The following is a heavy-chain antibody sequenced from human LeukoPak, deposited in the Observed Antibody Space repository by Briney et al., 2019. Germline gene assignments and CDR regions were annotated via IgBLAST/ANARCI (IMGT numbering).Heavy chain of an antibody. D-gene: IGHD6-6*01. J-gene: IGHJ3*02. V-gene: IGHV1-46*01. CDR2: INPSGGST. Sequence: GASVKVSCKASGFTFTSYYMHWVRQAPGQGLEWMGIINPSGGSTSYAQKFQGRVTMTRDTSTSTVYMELSSLRSEDTAVYYCARDLTIAARPDAFDIWGQGTMVTVSS. CDR3: ARDLTIAARPDAFDI. CDR1: GFTFTSYY.